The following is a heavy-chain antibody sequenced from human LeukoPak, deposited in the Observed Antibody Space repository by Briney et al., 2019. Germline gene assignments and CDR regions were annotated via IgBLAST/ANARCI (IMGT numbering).Heavy chain of an antibody. V-gene: IGHV4-34*01. CDR1: GVSFSGYY. D-gene: IGHD6-13*01. J-gene: IGHJ4*02. CDR3: ARGRYSSSWYSRGSGY. CDR2: INHSGST. Sequence: SETLSLTCAVYGVSFSGYYWSWIPQPPGKGLEGIGEINHSGSTNYNPSLKSRVTISVDTSKNQFSLKLSSVTAADTAVYYCARGRYSSSWYSRGSGYWGQGTLVTVSS.